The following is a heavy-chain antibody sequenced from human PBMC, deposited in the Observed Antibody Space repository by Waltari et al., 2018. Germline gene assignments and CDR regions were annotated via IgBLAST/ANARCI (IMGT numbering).Heavy chain of an antibody. V-gene: IGHV4-59*01. D-gene: IGHD1-7*01. J-gene: IGHJ3*01. CDR3: ASLGRYTWNYYAFDV. Sequence: QVQLQESGPGLVKPSETLSLNCTVPGGSISSNYWSWIRQPPGKGLEWIGYIYYSGSTNYNPSLKSRVTLSINTSKNQFSLKLTSVTAADTAVYYCASLGRYTWNYYAFDVWGQGTKVTVSS. CDR2: IYYSGST. CDR1: GGSISSNY.